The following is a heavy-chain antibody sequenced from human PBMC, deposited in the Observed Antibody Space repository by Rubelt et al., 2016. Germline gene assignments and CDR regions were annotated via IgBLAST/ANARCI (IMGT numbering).Heavy chain of an antibody. Sequence: QVQLVQSGAEVKKPGSSVKVSCKASGGTFSSYAISWVRQAPGQGLEWMGRIIPILGIANFAQKFQGRVTITADKSTSTAYMELSSLRSEDTAVYYCARGIAAAGTEDWGQGTLVTVSS. CDR2: IIPILGIA. V-gene: IGHV1-69*04. J-gene: IGHJ4*02. CDR3: ARGIAAAGTED. CDR1: GGTFSSYA. D-gene: IGHD6-13*01.